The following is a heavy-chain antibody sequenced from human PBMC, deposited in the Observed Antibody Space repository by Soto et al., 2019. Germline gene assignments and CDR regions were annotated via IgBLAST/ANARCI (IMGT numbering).Heavy chain of an antibody. J-gene: IGHJ1*01. CDR2: MYSDAST. Sequence: EVQLVESGGGLVQPGGSLRLSCAASGFNISRNYMIWVRQAPGKGLDWVSLMYSDASTHYADSVKDRFTISRDNSKNTRFLQRSSRRAEGAAVSYCAVGGGVWGQGTLVTV. CDR3: AVGGGV. D-gene: IGHD2-8*01. V-gene: IGHV3-66*01. CDR1: GFNISRNY.